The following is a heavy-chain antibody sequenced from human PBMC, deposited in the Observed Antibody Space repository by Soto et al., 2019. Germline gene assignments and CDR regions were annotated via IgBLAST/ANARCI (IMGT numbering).Heavy chain of an antibody. Sequence: PGGSLRLSXAASGFTFSSYGMHWVRQAPGKGLEWVAVISYDGSNKYYADSVKGRFTISRDNSKNTLYLQMNSLRAEDTAVYYCARLNGYCISTNCHGYYGMDVWGQGTTVTVSS. V-gene: IGHV3-30*03. CDR1: GFTFSSYG. J-gene: IGHJ6*02. CDR3: ARLNGYCISTNCHGYYGMDV. CDR2: ISYDGSNK. D-gene: IGHD2-2*03.